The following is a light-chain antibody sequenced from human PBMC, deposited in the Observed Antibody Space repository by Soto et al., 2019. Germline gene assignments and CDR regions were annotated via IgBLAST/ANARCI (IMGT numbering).Light chain of an antibody. CDR3: QQNGSSPLT. J-gene: IGKJ4*02. V-gene: IGKV3-20*01. Sequence: EIVLTQSPGTLSLSPAERATLSCRASQSVSSYLAWYQQKPGQAPRLLIHDSSSRATGIPDRFSGSGSGTDFTLTINRLEPEDFAVYYCQQNGSSPLTFGGGTKVEI. CDR1: QSVSSY. CDR2: DSS.